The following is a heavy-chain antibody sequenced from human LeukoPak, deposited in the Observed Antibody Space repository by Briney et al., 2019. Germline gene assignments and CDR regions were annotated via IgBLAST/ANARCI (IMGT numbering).Heavy chain of an antibody. D-gene: IGHD2-2*01. CDR2: ISGSGGST. CDR1: GFTFSSYA. CDR3: AKETYIVVVPAAIFDY. Sequence: PGGSLRLSCAASGFTFSSYAMGWVRQAPGKGLEWVSAISGSGGSTYYADSVKGRFTISRDNSKNTLYLQMNSLRAEDTAVYYCAKETYIVVVPAAIFDYWGKGTLVTVSS. J-gene: IGHJ4*02. V-gene: IGHV3-23*01.